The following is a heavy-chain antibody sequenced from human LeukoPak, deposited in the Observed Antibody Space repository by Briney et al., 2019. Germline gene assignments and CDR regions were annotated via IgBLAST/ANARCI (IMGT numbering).Heavy chain of an antibody. D-gene: IGHD4-17*01. CDR1: GGSISSYY. V-gene: IGHV4-59*01. CDR2: IYYSGST. J-gene: IGHJ1*01. CDR3: ASTTVTPGAEYFQH. Sequence: SETLSLTCTVSGGSISSYYWSWIRQPPGKGLEWIGYIYYSGSTNYNPSLKSRVTISVDTSKNQFSLKLSSVTAADTAVYYCASTTVTPGAEYFQHWGQGTLVTVSS.